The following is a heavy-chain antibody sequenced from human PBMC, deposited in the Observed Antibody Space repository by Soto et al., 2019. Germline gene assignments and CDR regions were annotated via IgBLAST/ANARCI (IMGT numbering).Heavy chain of an antibody. V-gene: IGHV5-10-1*01. CDR2: IDPSDSYT. Sequence: EESLTISCKGSSYTFTSYCIIWALQMPGKGLEWMGRIDPSDSYTNYSPSFQGHVTISADKSISTAYLQWSSLKASDTAMYYCARHTSSWYSVDYWGQGTMVTGSS. CDR3: ARHTSSWYSVDY. D-gene: IGHD6-13*01. CDR1: SYTFTSYC. J-gene: IGHJ4*02.